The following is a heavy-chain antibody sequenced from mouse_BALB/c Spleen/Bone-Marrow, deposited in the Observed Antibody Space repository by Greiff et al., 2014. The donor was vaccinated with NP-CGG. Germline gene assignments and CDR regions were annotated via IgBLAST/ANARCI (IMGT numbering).Heavy chain of an antibody. D-gene: IGHD1-1*01. CDR2: INSNGGST. CDR1: GFTFSSYG. J-gene: IGHJ2*01. V-gene: IGHV5-6-3*01. CDR3: ARERYYGNGRIFEY. Sequence: VQLQQSGGGLVQPGGSLKLSCAASGFTFSSYGMSWVRQTPDKRLELVATINSNGGSTYYPDSVKGRFTISRDNAKNTLYPQMSSLKSEDTAMYYCARERYYGNGRIFEYWGQGTTLTVSS.